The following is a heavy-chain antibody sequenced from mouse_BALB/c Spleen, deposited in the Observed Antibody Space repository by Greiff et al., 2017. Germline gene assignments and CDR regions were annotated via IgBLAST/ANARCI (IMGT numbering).Heavy chain of an antibody. CDR2: IDPETGGT. CDR3: TRDNWDYYAMDY. J-gene: IGHJ4*01. Sequence: VKLMESGAELVRPGASVTLSCTASGYTFTDYDMHWVQQTPVHGLEWIGAIDPETGGTAYNQKFKGKATLTADKSSSTAYMELRSLTSEDSAVYYCTRDNWDYYAMDYWGQGTSVTVSS. V-gene: IGHV1-15*01. CDR1: GYTFTDYD. D-gene: IGHD4-1*01.